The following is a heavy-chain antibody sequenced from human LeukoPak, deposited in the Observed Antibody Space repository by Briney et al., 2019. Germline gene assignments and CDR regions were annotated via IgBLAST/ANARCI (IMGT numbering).Heavy chain of an antibody. Sequence: SGTLSLTCTVSGDSLSGYYWGWIRQPPGKGLEWIGYIYYSGSTNYNPSLKSRVTISVDTSKNQFSLKLSSVTAADTAVYYCARGQVAGGPWGQGTLVTVSS. CDR2: IYYSGST. D-gene: IGHD2-15*01. CDR1: GDSLSGYY. V-gene: IGHV4-59*01. CDR3: ARGQVAGGP. J-gene: IGHJ5*02.